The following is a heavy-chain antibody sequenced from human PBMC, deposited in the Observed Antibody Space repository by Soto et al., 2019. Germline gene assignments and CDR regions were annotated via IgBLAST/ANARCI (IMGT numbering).Heavy chain of an antibody. Sequence: QVPLVQSGAEVKKPGASVKVSCKASGYTFTSYGISWVRQAPGQGLEWMGWISAYNGNTNYAQKLQGRVTMTTDTSTSTAYMELRSLRYDDTAVYYCARGSPVLRYFDWLLKGAFDIWGQGTMVTVSS. D-gene: IGHD3-9*01. CDR2: ISAYNGNT. CDR3: ARGSPVLRYFDWLLKGAFDI. CDR1: GYTFTSYG. V-gene: IGHV1-18*01. J-gene: IGHJ3*02.